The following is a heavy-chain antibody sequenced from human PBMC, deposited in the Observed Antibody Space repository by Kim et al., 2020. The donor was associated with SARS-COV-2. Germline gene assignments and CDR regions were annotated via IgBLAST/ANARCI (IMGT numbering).Heavy chain of an antibody. D-gene: IGHD1-26*01. J-gene: IGHJ6*02. CDR3: ARDHLFGWSYGQYHYGMDV. CDR2: ISSSGYTI. V-gene: IGHV3-48*03. Sequence: GGSLRLSCADSGFTFSSYEMNWVRQAPGKGLEWVSYISSSGYTISYADSVKGRFTISRDNAKNSLYLQMNRLRAEDTAVYYCARDHLFGWSYGQYHYGMDVWGQGTTVTVSS. CDR1: GFTFSSYE.